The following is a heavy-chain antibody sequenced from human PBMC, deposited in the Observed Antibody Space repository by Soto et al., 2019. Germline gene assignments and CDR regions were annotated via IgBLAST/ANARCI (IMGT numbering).Heavy chain of an antibody. V-gene: IGHV1-18*01. CDR2: ISPHNDRT. CDR1: GYNFTSYG. D-gene: IGHD6-19*01. Sequence: ASVKVSCKASGYNFTSYGISWVRQAPGQGLEWMGWISPHNDRTKYARRFQDRVTMTTETPTSTVYMELGSLRSDDTAVYYCARDLYYSSGRYFDHDAFDIWGQGTVVTV. CDR3: ARDLYYSSGRYFDHDAFDI. J-gene: IGHJ3*02.